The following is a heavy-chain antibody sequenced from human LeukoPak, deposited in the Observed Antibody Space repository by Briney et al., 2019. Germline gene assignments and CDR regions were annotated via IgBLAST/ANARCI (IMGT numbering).Heavy chain of an antibody. CDR2: IHYSGST. CDR1: GGSISSYY. J-gene: IGHJ3*02. V-gene: IGHV4-59*01. Sequence: PSETLSLTCTVSGGSISSYYWSWIRQPPGKGLEWIGYIHYSGSTNYNPSLKSRVTISVDTSKNQFSLKLSSVTAADTAVYYCARRLVRGFIYYDSSDGAFDIWGQGTMVTVSS. D-gene: IGHD3-22*01. CDR3: ARRLVRGFIYYDSSDGAFDI.